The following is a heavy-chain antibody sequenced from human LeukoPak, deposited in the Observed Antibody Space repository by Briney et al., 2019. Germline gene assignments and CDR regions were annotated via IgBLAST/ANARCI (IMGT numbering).Heavy chain of an antibody. Sequence: SETLSLTCAVSGYSISSGYYWGWIRQPPGKGLEWIGSIYHSGSTYYNPSLKSRVTISVDTSKNQFSLKLSSVTAADTAVYYCARDVGVWGKGTTVTVSS. V-gene: IGHV4-38-2*02. CDR3: ARDVGV. J-gene: IGHJ6*04. CDR1: GYSISSGYY. CDR2: IYHSGST.